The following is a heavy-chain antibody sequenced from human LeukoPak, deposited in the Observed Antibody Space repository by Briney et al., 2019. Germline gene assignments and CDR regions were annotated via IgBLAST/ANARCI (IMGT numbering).Heavy chain of an antibody. Sequence: PGESLKISCKGSGYSFTSYWIGWVRQMPGKGLEWMGIIYPSDSDTRYSPSFQGQVTISADKSISTAYLQWSSLKASDTAIYYCARQDDTYYYDSSGLRYFQHWGQGTLVTVSS. CDR2: IYPSDSDT. CDR1: GYSFTSYW. J-gene: IGHJ1*01. V-gene: IGHV5-51*01. CDR3: ARQDDTYYYDSSGLRYFQH. D-gene: IGHD3-22*01.